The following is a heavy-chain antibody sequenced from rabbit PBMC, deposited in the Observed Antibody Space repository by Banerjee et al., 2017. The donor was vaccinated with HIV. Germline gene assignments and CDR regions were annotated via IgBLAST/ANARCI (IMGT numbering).Heavy chain of an antibody. CDR2: IYAGSSGST. D-gene: IGHD8-1*01. V-gene: IGHV1S45*01. J-gene: IGHJ4*01. Sequence: QEQLEESGGDLVKPEGSLTLTCTASGFSFSSSYWICWVRQAPGKGLEWIACIYAGSSGSTYYASWAKGRFTISKTSSTTVTLQMTSLTAADTATYFCARDEGGIDYYFSLWGPGTLVTVS. CDR3: ARDEGGIDYYFSL. CDR1: GFSFSSSYW.